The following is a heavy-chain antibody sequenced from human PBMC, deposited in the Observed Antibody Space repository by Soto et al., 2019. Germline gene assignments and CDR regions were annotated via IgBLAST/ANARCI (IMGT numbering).Heavy chain of an antibody. CDR2: ILQSGKP. V-gene: IGHV3-23*01. CDR1: GFTFTTYT. J-gene: IGHJ4*02. D-gene: IGHD1-20*01. CDR3: AKDRHPDGIWPFDH. Sequence: EVQLLESGGGLVQPGGSLRLSCAASGFTFTTYTMSWVRHAPGKGLEWVSGILQSGKPYYAGSVKGRFTISRDNSKDTLYLQMNSLTAEDTAIYYCAKDRHPDGIWPFDHWGQGTLITVSS.